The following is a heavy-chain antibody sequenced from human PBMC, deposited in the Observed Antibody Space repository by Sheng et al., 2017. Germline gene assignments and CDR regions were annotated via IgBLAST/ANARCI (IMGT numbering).Heavy chain of an antibody. Sequence: EVQLVQSGGGLVQPGGSLRLSCAASGFTFSSYWMHWVRQAPGKGLVWVSRINSDGSTTTYADSVKGRFTISRDNAKNTVYLQMNSLRAEDTAVYYCAREFSGLVPNDYWGQGTLVTVSS. D-gene: IGHD6-19*01. CDR1: GFTFSSYW. CDR2: INSDGSTT. J-gene: IGHJ4*02. CDR3: AREFSGLVPNDY. V-gene: IGHV3-74*01.